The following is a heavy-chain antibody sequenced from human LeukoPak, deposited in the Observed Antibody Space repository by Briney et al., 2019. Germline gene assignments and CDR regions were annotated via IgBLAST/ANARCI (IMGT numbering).Heavy chain of an antibody. CDR1: GGSISSYY. Sequence: ETLSLTCTVSGGSISSYYWSWIRQPAGKGLEWIGRIYTSGSTNYNPSLKSRGTMSVDTSKNQFSLKLSSVTTADTAVYYCARETCSTSCYRGTSWFDPWGQGTLVTVSS. CDR2: IYTSGST. V-gene: IGHV4-4*07. CDR3: ARETCSTSCYRGTSWFDP. J-gene: IGHJ5*02. D-gene: IGHD2-2*02.